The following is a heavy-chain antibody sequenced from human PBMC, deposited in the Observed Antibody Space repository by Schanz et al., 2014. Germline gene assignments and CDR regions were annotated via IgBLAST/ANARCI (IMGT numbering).Heavy chain of an antibody. Sequence: QVQLVQSGADVKKPGASVKVSCKASGYTFTGYSMHWVRQAPGQGLEWMGRINPNSGGTNYAQKFQGRVTMTWDTSVDTAYMELTSLTYDDTAVYYCAFDRDDAYDIWGQGTTVTVSS. D-gene: IGHD3-9*01. CDR3: AFDRDDAYDI. CDR1: GYTFTGYS. V-gene: IGHV1-2*06. CDR2: INPNSGGT. J-gene: IGHJ3*02.